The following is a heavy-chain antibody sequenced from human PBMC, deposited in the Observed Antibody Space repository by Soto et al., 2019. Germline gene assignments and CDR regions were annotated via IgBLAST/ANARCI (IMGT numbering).Heavy chain of an antibody. D-gene: IGHD6-19*01. Sequence: QVQLVESGGGVVQPGRSLRLSCAASGFTFSSYGMHWVRQAPGKGLGWVAVITYDGSNKYYADSVKGRFTISRDNSKNTLYLQMNSLRAEDTAVYYCAKEPSSGWYWAINWFDPWGQGTLVTVSS. J-gene: IGHJ5*02. CDR1: GFTFSSYG. CDR3: AKEPSSGWYWAINWFDP. CDR2: ITYDGSNK. V-gene: IGHV3-30*18.